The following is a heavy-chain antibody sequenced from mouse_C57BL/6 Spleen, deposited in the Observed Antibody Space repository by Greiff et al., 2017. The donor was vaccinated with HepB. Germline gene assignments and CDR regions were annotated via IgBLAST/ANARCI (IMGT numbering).Heavy chain of an antibody. CDR2: ISDGGSYT. CDR1: GFTFGSYA. CDR3: ARDRSYWYFDV. Sequence: DVMLVESGGGLVKPGGSLKLSCAASGFTFGSYAMSWVRQTPEKRLEWVATISDGGSYTYYPDNVKGRFTISRDNAKNNLYLQMSHLKSEDTAMYYCARDRSYWYFDVWGTGTTVTVSS. D-gene: IGHD1-1*01. J-gene: IGHJ1*03. V-gene: IGHV5-4*01.